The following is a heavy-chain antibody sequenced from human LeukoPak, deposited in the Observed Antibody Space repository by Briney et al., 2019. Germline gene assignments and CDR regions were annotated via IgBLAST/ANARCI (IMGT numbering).Heavy chain of an antibody. J-gene: IGHJ1*01. V-gene: IGHV4-59*08. D-gene: IGHD3-22*01. CDR2: IYYSGST. CDR3: ARGVSYYDSSGYYNEYFQH. CDR1: GGSISSYY. Sequence: PSETLSLTCTVSGGSISSYYWSWIPQPPGKGLEWIGYIYYSGSTNYNPSLKSRVTISVDTSKNQFSLKLSSVTAADTAVYYSARGVSYYDSSGYYNEYFQHWGQGTLVTVSS.